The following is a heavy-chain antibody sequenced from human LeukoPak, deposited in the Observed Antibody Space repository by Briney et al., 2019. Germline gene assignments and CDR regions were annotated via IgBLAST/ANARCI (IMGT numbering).Heavy chain of an antibody. CDR3: ARVTGTTLPAYYFDY. J-gene: IGHJ4*02. CDR1: GGSFSGYY. CDR2: INHSGST. D-gene: IGHD1-7*01. Sequence: SETLSLTCAVYGGSFSGYYWSWIRQPPGKGLEWIGEINHSGSTNYNPSLKSRVTISVDRSKNQFSLKLSSVTAADTAVYYCARVTGTTLPAYYFDYWGRGTLVTVSS. V-gene: IGHV4-34*01.